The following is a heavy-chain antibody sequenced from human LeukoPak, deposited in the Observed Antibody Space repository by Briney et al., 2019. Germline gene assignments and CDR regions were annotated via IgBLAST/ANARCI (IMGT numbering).Heavy chain of an antibody. Sequence: GGSLRLSCAASGFTFSSYGMHWVRQAPGKGLEWVAVISYDGSNKYYADSVKGRFTISRDNSKNTLYLQMNSLRAEDTAVYYCAKEGSSGELDYWGQGTLVTVSS. J-gene: IGHJ4*02. CDR3: AKEGSSGELDY. CDR2: ISYDGSNK. CDR1: GFTFSSYG. V-gene: IGHV3-30*18. D-gene: IGHD6-13*01.